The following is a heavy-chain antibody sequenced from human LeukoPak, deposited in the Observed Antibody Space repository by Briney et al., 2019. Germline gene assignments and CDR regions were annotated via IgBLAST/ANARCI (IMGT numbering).Heavy chain of an antibody. D-gene: IGHD1-14*01. Sequence: SETLSLTCAVYGGSFSGYYWSWIRQPPGKGLEWIGEINHSGSTNYNPSLKSRVTISVDTSKNQFSLKLSSVTAADTAVYYCARMEGSRSMDVWGQGTTVTVSS. CDR3: ARMEGSRSMDV. CDR2: INHSGST. V-gene: IGHV4-34*01. CDR1: GGSFSGYY. J-gene: IGHJ6*02.